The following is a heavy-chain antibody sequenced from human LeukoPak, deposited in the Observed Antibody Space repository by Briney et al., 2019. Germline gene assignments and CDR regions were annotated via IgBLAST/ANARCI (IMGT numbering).Heavy chain of an antibody. D-gene: IGHD4-11*01. J-gene: IGHJ6*03. Sequence: GGSLRLSCAASGFNFINTWMHWVRQAPGKGLVWVARIRNDGSGIIYADSVKGRFTISRDNAKNSLYLQMNSLRAEDTAVYYCARGVPKTSYYYYYMDVWGKGTTVTVSS. V-gene: IGHV3-74*01. CDR1: GFNFINTW. CDR2: IRNDGSGI. CDR3: ARGVPKTSYYYYYMDV.